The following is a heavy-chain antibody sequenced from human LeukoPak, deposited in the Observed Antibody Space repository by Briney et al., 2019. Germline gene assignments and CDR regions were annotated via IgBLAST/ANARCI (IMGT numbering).Heavy chain of an antibody. CDR1: GGSLSGSY. J-gene: IGHJ4*02. D-gene: IGHD4-17*01. V-gene: IGHV4-59*01. CDR3: ARGIESYGDYGY. CDR2: MYNSGST. Sequence: SETLSLTCTVSGGSLSGSYWSWFRQPPGKGLEWIAYMYNSGSTNYNPSLKSRLTISIDTSKNQFSLKLSSLTAADTAIYYCARGIESYGDYGYWGQGILVTVSS.